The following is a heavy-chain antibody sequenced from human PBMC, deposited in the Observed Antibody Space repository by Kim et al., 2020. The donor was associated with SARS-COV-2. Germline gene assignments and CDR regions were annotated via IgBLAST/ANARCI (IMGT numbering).Heavy chain of an antibody. CDR1: GDSVSSNSAA. V-gene: IGHV6-1*01. CDR2: TFYRSKWHN. Sequence: SQTLSLTCAISGDSVSSNSAAWHWIRKSPSRGLEWLGRTFYRSKWHNDYAESLKSRIRVDPDTSKNQFSLHLNSVTPEDTAVYYCATWHYDYWGQGSLVTVSS. J-gene: IGHJ4*02. CDR3: ATWHYDY.